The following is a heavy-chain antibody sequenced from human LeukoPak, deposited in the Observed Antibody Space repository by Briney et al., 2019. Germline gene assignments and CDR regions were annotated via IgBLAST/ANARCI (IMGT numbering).Heavy chain of an antibody. D-gene: IGHD6-19*01. V-gene: IGHV3-23*01. Sequence: GGSLRLSCAASGFTFDDYAMHWVRQAPGKGLEWVSAISGSGGSTYYADSVKGRFTISRDNSKNTLYLQMNSLRAEDTAVYYCAKAQYSSGWDWFDPWGQGTLVTVSS. CDR3: AKAQYSSGWDWFDP. CDR1: GFTFDDYA. CDR2: ISGSGGST. J-gene: IGHJ5*02.